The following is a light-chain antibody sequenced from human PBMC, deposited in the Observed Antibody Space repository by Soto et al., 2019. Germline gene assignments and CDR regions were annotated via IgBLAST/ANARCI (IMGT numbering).Light chain of an antibody. J-gene: IGKJ4*01. CDR1: QDINSW. V-gene: IGKV1-12*01. Sequence: DIQMTQSPSSVSSSVGDRVTITCRASQDINSWLTWYQQKPGKAPKVLIYIASRLQPGVPSRFRGRGSGTDFSLTISNLKPEDFETYFCQQSKSFPLTFGGGTKVDIK. CDR3: QQSKSFPLT. CDR2: IAS.